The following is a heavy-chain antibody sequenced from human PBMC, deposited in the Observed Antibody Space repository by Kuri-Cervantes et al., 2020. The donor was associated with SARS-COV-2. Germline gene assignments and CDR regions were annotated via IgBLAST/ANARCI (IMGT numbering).Heavy chain of an antibody. Sequence: GGSLRLSCSASGFTFSTYAMHWVRQAPGKGLEYLSAVSANGHNTYYADSVKGRFTISRHNSKNTLYLQMNSLRAEDTAVYYCARDEGRDWGQGTLVTVSS. V-gene: IGHV3-64*04. CDR3: ARDEGRD. J-gene: IGHJ4*02. CDR2: VSANGHNT. D-gene: IGHD2-15*01. CDR1: GFTFSTYA.